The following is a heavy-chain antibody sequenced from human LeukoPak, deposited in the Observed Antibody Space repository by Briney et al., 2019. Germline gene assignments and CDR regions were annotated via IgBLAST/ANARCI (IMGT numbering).Heavy chain of an antibody. D-gene: IGHD1-20*01. Sequence: EASVKVSCKASGYTFTGYYMHWVRQAPGQGLEWMGWINPNSGGTNYAQKFQGRVTMTRDTSISTAYMELSRLRSDDTAVYYCATVPRHANNWNGHYYYYYYMDVGGKETTVTISS. V-gene: IGHV1-2*02. CDR2: INPNSGGT. CDR1: GYTFTGYY. J-gene: IGHJ6*03. CDR3: ATVPRHANNWNGHYYYYYYMDV.